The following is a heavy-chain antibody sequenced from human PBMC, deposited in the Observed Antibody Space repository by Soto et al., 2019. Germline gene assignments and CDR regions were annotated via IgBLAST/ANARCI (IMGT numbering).Heavy chain of an antibody. CDR3: ARDNQVGGSWRNWFDP. D-gene: IGHD2-15*01. CDR1: GGTFSSYA. V-gene: IGHV1-69*06. J-gene: IGHJ5*02. Sequence: SVKVSCKASGGTFSSYAISWVRQAPGQGLEWMGGIIPIFGTANYAQKFQGRVTITADKSTSTAYMELSSLRSEDTAVYYCARDNQVGGSWRNWFDPWGQGTLVTVS. CDR2: IIPIFGTA.